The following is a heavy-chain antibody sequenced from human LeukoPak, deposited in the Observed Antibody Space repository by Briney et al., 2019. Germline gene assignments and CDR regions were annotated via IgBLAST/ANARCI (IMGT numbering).Heavy chain of an antibody. CDR1: GGSISSGGYY. J-gene: IGHJ6*04. CDR2: IYHSGST. CDR3: ARDGGSDDSRWVDV. D-gene: IGHD3-22*01. V-gene: IGHV4-30-2*01. Sequence: PSETLSLTCTVSGGSISSGGYYWSWIRQPPGKGLEWIGYIYHSGSTYYNPSLKSRVTISVDRSKNQFSLKLSSVTAADTAVYYCARDGGSDDSRWVDVWGKGTTVTVSS.